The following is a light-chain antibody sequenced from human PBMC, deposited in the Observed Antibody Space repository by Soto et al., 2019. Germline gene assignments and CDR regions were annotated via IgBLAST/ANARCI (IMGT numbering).Light chain of an antibody. CDR1: QSISIW. J-gene: IGKJ1*01. CDR2: KAS. CDR3: QQYINRWT. Sequence: DIQMTQSPSTLSASVGDRVTITCRASQSISIWLAWYQQKPGKAPNLLIYKASSLESGVPSRFSGSGCGTEFTLTISSLQTDDFATYYCQQYINRWTFGQGTKVEIK. V-gene: IGKV1-5*03.